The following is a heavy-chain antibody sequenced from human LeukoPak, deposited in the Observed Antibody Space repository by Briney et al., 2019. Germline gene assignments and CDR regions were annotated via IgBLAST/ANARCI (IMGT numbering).Heavy chain of an antibody. CDR1: GYSISSGYY. D-gene: IGHD5-24*01. CDR3: ARHRSGWLQSSFDY. CDR2: IYHSGST. Sequence: PSETLSLTCTVSGYSISSGYYWGWIRQPPGKGLEWIGSIYHSGSTYYNPSLKSRVTISVDTSKNQFSLKLSSVTAADTAVYYCARHRSGWLQSSFDYWGQGTLVTVSS. V-gene: IGHV4-38-2*02. J-gene: IGHJ4*02.